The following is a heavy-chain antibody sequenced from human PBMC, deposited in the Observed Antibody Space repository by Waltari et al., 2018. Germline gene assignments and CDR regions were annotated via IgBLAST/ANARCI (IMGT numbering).Heavy chain of an antibody. Sequence: VRLVESGGGRVEPGAPRSLSCVGSGFSFDEYSMNWVRQAPGKGLEWVSSLNNGGDYKGYADSVEGRFTISRDNDKNTLYLQMNDLGVDDTAIYYCARGKAFDPWGQGTRVNVSS. V-gene: IGHV3-21*06. CDR1: GFSFDEYS. J-gene: IGHJ5*02. CDR3: ARGKAFDP. CDR2: LNNGGDYK.